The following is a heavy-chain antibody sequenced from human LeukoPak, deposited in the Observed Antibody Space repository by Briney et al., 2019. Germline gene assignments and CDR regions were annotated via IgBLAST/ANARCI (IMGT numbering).Heavy chain of an antibody. Sequence: KPSETLSLTCAVYGGSFSGYYWSWIRQPPGKGLEWIGEINHSGSTNYNPSLKSRVTISVDTSKNQFSLKLSSVTAADTAVYYCAGHHPRNTVDFWGQGILVTVSS. CDR1: GGSFSGYY. CDR3: AGHHPRNTVDF. J-gene: IGHJ4*02. CDR2: INHSGST. D-gene: IGHD2/OR15-2a*01. V-gene: IGHV4-34*01.